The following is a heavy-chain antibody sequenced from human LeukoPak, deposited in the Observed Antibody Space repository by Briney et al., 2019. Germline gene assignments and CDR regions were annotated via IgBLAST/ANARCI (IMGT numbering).Heavy chain of an antibody. D-gene: IGHD1-7*01. CDR2: IYYSGST. V-gene: IGHV4-59*01. CDR3: ARELELSWFDP. Sequence: PSETLSLTCTVSGGSISSYYWSWIWQPPGKGLEWIGYIYYSGSTNYNPSLKSRVTISVDTSKNQFSLKLSSVTAADTAVYYCARELELSWFDPWGQGTLVTVSS. CDR1: GGSISSYY. J-gene: IGHJ5*02.